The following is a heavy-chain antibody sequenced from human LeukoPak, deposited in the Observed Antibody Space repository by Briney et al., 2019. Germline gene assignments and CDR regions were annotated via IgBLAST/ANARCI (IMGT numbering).Heavy chain of an antibody. J-gene: IGHJ4*02. Sequence: GGSLRLSCAASGFTFSSFGMHWVRQAPGKGLEWVAVIWYDGSERYYADSVKGRFTISRDNSKNTLYLQMNSLRAEDTAVYYCANAYDYVWGSYRYSGEYFDYWGQGTLVTVSS. V-gene: IGHV3-30*02. CDR3: ANAYDYVWGSYRYSGEYFDY. CDR1: GFTFSSFG. D-gene: IGHD3-16*02. CDR2: IWYDGSER.